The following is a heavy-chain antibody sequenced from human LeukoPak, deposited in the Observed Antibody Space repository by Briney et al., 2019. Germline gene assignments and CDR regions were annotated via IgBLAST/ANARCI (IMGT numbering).Heavy chain of an antibody. CDR1: GFTFSSYG. CDR2: IKQDGSEK. D-gene: IGHD1-26*01. J-gene: IGHJ4*02. V-gene: IGHV3-7*01. CDR3: ARDKIVGATALDY. Sequence: PGGSLRLSCAASGFTFSSYGMSWVRQVPGKGLEWVANIKQDGSEKYYVDSVKGRFNISRENAKNSLYLEMNSLRAEDAGVYYCARDKIVGATALDYWGQGTLVTVSS.